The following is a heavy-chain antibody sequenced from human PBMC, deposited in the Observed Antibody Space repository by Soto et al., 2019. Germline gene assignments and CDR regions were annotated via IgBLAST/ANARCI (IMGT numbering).Heavy chain of an antibody. CDR1: GYTFTGYY. Sequence: QVQLVQSGAEVKKPGASVKVSYKASGYTFTGYYMHWVRQAPGQGLEWMGWINPNSGGTNYAQKFQGRVTMTRDTSISTAYMELSRLRSDDTAVYYCARDGAVIVVVPAATYEGYYGMDVWGQGTTVTVSS. D-gene: IGHD2-2*01. CDR2: INPNSGGT. CDR3: ARDGAVIVVVPAATYEGYYGMDV. V-gene: IGHV1-2*02. J-gene: IGHJ6*02.